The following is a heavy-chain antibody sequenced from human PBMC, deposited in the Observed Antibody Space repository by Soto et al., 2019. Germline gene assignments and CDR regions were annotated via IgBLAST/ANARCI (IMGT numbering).Heavy chain of an antibody. Sequence: SVKVSCKASGGTFSSYAISWVLQAPGQGLDWMGLIIPIFGTANYAQKFQGRVTITADESTSTAYMELSSLRSEDTAVYYCASSPHSSIPPIVQQQLVRIYYYYGMDVWGQGTTVTVSS. V-gene: IGHV1-69*13. J-gene: IGHJ6*02. CDR3: ASSPHSSIPPIVQQQLVRIYYYYGMDV. D-gene: IGHD6-13*01. CDR1: GGTFSSYA. CDR2: IIPIFGTA.